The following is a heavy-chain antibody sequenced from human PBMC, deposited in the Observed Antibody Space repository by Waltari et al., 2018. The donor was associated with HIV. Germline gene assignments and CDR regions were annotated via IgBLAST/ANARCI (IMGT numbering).Heavy chain of an antibody. Sequence: EVQLVESGGGLIQRGGSLRLSCAASGFTVSSNYMSWFRQAPGKGLEWVSVIYSGGSTYYADSVKGRFTISRDNSKNTLYLQMNSLRAEDTAVYYCARDPEMATKWGYWGQGTLVTVSS. V-gene: IGHV3-53*01. CDR3: ARDPEMATKWGY. D-gene: IGHD5-12*01. CDR1: GFTVSSNY. CDR2: IYSGGST. J-gene: IGHJ4*02.